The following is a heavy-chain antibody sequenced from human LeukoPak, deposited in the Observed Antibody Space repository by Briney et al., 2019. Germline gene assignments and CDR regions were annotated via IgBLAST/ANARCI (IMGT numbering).Heavy chain of an antibody. CDR3: ARDGSRGYSYGYSDY. D-gene: IGHD5-18*01. V-gene: IGHV3-7*01. Sequence: PGGPLRLSCAASGFTFSSYWMNWVRQAPGKGPEWVANIKQDGSEKYYVDSVKGRFTISRDNAKNSLYLQMNSLRAEDTAVYYCARDGSRGYSYGYSDYWGQGTLVTVSS. J-gene: IGHJ4*02. CDR2: IKQDGSEK. CDR1: GFTFSSYW.